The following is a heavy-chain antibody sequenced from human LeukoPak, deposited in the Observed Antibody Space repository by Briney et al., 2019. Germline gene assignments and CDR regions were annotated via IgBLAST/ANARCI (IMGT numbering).Heavy chain of an antibody. CDR2: INGDASST. J-gene: IGHJ4*02. D-gene: IGHD3-10*01. CDR1: GFTFSTHW. Sequence: GGSLRLSCAASGFTFSTHWIHWVRQAPGKGLVWVSQINGDASSTDYADSVKGRFTISRDNAKNTVYLQMNSLGAEDTAIYYCARDRQMVRGVILDYWGQGTRVTVSS. CDR3: ARDRQMVRGVILDY. V-gene: IGHV3-74*01.